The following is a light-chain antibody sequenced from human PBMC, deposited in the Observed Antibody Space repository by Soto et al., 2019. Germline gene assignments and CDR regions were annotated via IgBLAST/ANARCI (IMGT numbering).Light chain of an antibody. V-gene: IGKV1-5*03. CDR3: QQYNDNWT. Sequence: DIQMTQSPSTLSASVGDRVTITCRASQSISSWLAWYQQKPGKAPKLLSYKASTLQSGVPSRFSGSGSGTEFTRAISSLQPDDFATYYCQQYNDNWTFGQGTKVEIK. J-gene: IGKJ1*01. CDR2: KAS. CDR1: QSISSW.